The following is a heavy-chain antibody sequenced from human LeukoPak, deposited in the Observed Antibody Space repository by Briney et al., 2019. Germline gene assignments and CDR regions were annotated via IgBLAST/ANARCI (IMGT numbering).Heavy chain of an antibody. V-gene: IGHV3-21*01. CDR3: AQSSSWPGYYFDY. J-gene: IGHJ4*02. D-gene: IGHD6-13*01. Sequence: PGGSLRLSCAASGFTFSTYNMNWVRQAPGKGLEWVSSITSSSSYIYYADSVKGRFTISRDNAKNSLYLQMNSLRAEDTAVYYCAQSSSWPGYYFDYWGQGTLVTVSS. CDR2: ITSSSSYI. CDR1: GFTFSTYN.